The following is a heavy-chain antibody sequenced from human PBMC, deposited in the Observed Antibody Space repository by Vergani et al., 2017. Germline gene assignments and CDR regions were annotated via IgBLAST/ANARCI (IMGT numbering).Heavy chain of an antibody. CDR3: ARDSAGYVWGCYEAWLDP. CDR1: GYSISSGYY. V-gene: IGHV4-38-2*02. CDR2: IYHSGST. Sequence: QVQLQESGPGLVKPSETLSLTCTVSGYSISSGYYWGWIRQPPGKGLEWIGSIYHSGSTYDNPSLKSRVTISVDTSKNQFSLKLSSVTAADTAVYYCARDSAGYVWGCYEAWLDPWGQGTLFTVSA. D-gene: IGHD3-16*01. J-gene: IGHJ5*02.